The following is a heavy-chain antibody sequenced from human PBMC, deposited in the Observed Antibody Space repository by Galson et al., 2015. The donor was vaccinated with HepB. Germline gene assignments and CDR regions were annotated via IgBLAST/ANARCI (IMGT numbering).Heavy chain of an antibody. D-gene: IGHD6-19*01. J-gene: IGHJ4*02. CDR2: IDPSDSYI. CDR3: ARGSSGWYYFDY. V-gene: IGHV5-10-1*01. CDR1: GYSFTSYW. Sequence: QSGAEVKKPGEPLRISCKGSGYSFTSYWISWVRQMPGKGLEWMGRIDPSDSYINYSPSFQGHVTISADESISTAYLQWSSLKVSDTAMYYCARGSSGWYYFDYWGQGTLVTVSS.